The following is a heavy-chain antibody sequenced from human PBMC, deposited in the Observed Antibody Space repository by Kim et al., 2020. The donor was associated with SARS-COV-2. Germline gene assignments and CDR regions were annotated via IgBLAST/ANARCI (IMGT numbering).Heavy chain of an antibody. CDR2: ISYDGSNK. J-gene: IGHJ4*01. CDR1: GFTFSSYG. D-gene: IGHD3-22*01. V-gene: IGHV3-30*18. CDR3: AKRTGSGYYYGGDFDY. Sequence: LSLTCAASGFTFSSYGMHWVRQAPGKGLEWVAVISYDGSNKYYADSVKGRFTISRDNSKNTLYLQMNSLRAEDTAVYYCAKRTGSGYYYGGDFDYWG.